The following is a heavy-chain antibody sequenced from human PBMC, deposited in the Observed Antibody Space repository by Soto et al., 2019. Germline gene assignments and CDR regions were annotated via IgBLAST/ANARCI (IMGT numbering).Heavy chain of an antibody. D-gene: IGHD1-26*01. V-gene: IGHV3-23*01. Sequence: EVQVLESGGGLAQPGGSLRLSCVGSGFPFSTHVISWVRQAPGTGLTWVSGITGSGGTPYYSDSARGRFVISSDYSTNTVYLDMRSLRVADTATYYSVKERPRSAAFGRSYLDVWGKGITVIVSS. CDR1: GFPFSTHV. J-gene: IGHJ6*03. CDR3: VKERPRSAAFGRSYLDV. CDR2: ITGSGGTP.